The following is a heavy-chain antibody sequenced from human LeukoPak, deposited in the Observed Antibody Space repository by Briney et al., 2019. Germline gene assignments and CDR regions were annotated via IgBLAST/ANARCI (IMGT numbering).Heavy chain of an antibody. D-gene: IGHD1-20*01. J-gene: IGHJ3*02. CDR3: ARDHNWNGPPYAFDI. Sequence: GASVNVSCKASGGTFSSYAISWVRQAPGQGLEWMGGIIPIFGNANYAQKFQGRVTISADDSTSTAYMELSSLRSEDTAVYYCARDHNWNGPPYAFDIWGQGTMVTVSS. CDR2: IIPIFGNA. V-gene: IGHV1-69*01. CDR1: GGTFSSYA.